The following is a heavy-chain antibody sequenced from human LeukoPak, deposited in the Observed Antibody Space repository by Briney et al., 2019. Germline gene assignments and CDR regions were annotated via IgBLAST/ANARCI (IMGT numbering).Heavy chain of an antibody. CDR1: GYTFTSYD. CDR3: ARGEPSYSRNHNWFDP. Sequence: GASVKVSCKASGYTFTSYDINWVRQATGQGLEWMGWMNPNSGNTGYAQKFQGRVTMTRNTSISTAYMELSSLRSEDTAVCYCARGEPSYSRNHNWFDPWGQGTLVTVSS. CDR2: MNPNSGNT. V-gene: IGHV1-8*01. J-gene: IGHJ5*02. D-gene: IGHD6-13*01.